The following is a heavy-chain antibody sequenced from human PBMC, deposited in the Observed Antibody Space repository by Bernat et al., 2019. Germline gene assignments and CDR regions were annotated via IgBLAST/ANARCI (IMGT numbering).Heavy chain of an antibody. Sequence: EVQLVESGGGLVQPGGSLRLSCAASGFTFSNYWMHWVRQVPGKGLVWVSRINSDGSTTNYADSVKGRFTISRDNAKNTLFVQMNSLRADDTAVYYCAREGRDGYNYDYWGQRTLVTVSS. J-gene: IGHJ4*02. CDR2: INSDGSTT. CDR1: GFTFSNYW. V-gene: IGHV3-74*01. CDR3: AREGRDGYNYDY. D-gene: IGHD5-24*01.